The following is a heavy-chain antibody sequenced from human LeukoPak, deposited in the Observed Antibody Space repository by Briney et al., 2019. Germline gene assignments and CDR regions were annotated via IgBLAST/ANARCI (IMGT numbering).Heavy chain of an antibody. V-gene: IGHV1-69*05. CDR3: ARANGLFMVRRVIIYNWFDP. CDR2: IIPIFGTA. D-gene: IGHD3-10*01. CDR1: GGTFSSYA. J-gene: IGHJ5*02. Sequence: ASVKVSCKASGGTFSSYAISWVRQAPGQGLEWMGGIIPIFGTANYAQKFQGRVTMTTDTSTSTAYMELRSLRSDDTAVYYCARANGLFMVRRVIIYNWFDPWGQGTLVTVSS.